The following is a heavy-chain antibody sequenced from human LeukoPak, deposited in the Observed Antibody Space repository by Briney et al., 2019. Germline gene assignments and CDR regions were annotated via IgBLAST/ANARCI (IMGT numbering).Heavy chain of an antibody. Sequence: ASVKVSCKASGYTFTGYYMHWVRQAPGQGLEWMGWINPNSGGTNYAQKFQGRVTMTRDTSTSTVYMELSSLRSEDTAVYYCAGEENWFDPWGQGTLVTVSS. J-gene: IGHJ5*02. CDR2: INPNSGGT. CDR3: AGEENWFDP. CDR1: GYTFTGYY. V-gene: IGHV1-2*02.